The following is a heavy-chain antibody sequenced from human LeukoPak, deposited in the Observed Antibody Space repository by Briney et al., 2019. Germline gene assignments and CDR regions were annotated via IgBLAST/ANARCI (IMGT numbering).Heavy chain of an antibody. Sequence: VQPGGSLRLSCAASGFRFNTFWMSWVRQAPGKGLEWVANIKQDGNEKYYADSVKGRFTISRDNGKNSLDLQMNSLRADDTAFYYCARDTLGEGEDANYAVYYFDYWGQGTVVTVSS. V-gene: IGHV3-7*01. CDR3: ARDTLGEGEDANYAVYYFDY. CDR1: GFRFNTFW. D-gene: IGHD4/OR15-4a*01. J-gene: IGHJ4*02. CDR2: IKQDGNEK.